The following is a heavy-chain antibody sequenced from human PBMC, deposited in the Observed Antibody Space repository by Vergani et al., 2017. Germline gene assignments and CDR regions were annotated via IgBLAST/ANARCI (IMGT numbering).Heavy chain of an antibody. CDR2: IDHTGRP. CDR1: GGSFTSYH. Sequence: QVQLQQWGGGLLKPSETLSLTCVVNGGSFTSYHWTWIRQSPGEGLEWVGDIDHTGRPDYNPSLKSRLTMSVDKSRKQFSLTLNSVTATDTAIYFCARVNTETNGHRYYYYYIDVLVQGTVVTVS. D-gene: IGHD4-11*01. J-gene: IGHJ6*03. CDR3: ARVNTETNGHRYYYYYIDV. V-gene: IGHV4-34*01.